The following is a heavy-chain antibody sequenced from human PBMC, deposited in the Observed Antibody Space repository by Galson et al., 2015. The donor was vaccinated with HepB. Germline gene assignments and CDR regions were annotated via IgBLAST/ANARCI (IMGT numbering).Heavy chain of an antibody. CDR2: LNIDGSST. CDR3: ARGPRGLYCMDV. CDR1: GFTFSSYW. J-gene: IGHJ6*02. V-gene: IGHV3-74*01. D-gene: IGHD3/OR15-3a*01. Sequence: SLRLSCAASGFTFSSYWMHWVRQAPGRGLVWVSRLNIDGSSTSYADSVRGRFTISRDNAKNTLYLQMNSLRAEDTAMYYCARGPRGLYCMDVWGQGTTVTASS.